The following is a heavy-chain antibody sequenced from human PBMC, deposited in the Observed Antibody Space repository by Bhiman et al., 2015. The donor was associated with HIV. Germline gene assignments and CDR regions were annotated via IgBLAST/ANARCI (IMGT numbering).Heavy chain of an antibody. D-gene: IGHD6-19*01. Sequence: EVQLVESGGGLVKPGGSLRLSCAASGFTFSSYSMNWVRQAPGKGLEWVSSISSSSSYIYYADSVKGRFTISRDNAKNSLYLQMNSLRAEDTAVYYCARVAQWLVKGDYYYGMDVWGQGTTVTVSS. CDR3: ARVAQWLVKGDYYYGMDV. CDR2: ISSSSSYI. J-gene: IGHJ6*02. CDR1: GFTFSSYS. V-gene: IGHV3-21*03.